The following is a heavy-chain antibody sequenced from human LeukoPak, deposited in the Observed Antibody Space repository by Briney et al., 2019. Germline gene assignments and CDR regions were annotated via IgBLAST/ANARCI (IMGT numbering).Heavy chain of an antibody. D-gene: IGHD5-18*01. Sequence: PGGSLRLSCAASGFTFSDHYMEWVRQAPGKGLEWVGRIRNKANSYTTEYAASVKGRFTISRDDSKNSLYLQMNSLKTEGTAVYYCVRAGFRYGFDYWGQGTLVTVSS. CDR2: IRNKANSYTT. J-gene: IGHJ4*02. CDR3: VRAGFRYGFDY. V-gene: IGHV3-72*01. CDR1: GFTFSDHY.